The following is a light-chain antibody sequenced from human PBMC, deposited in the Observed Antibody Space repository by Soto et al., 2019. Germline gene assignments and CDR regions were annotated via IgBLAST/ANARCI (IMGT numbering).Light chain of an antibody. J-gene: IGKJ4*01. Sequence: DIQLTQSPSFLSASVGDRVNITCRASQGISSYLAWYQQKPGKAPKLLIYAASTLQSGVPSRFSGSGSGPEFTRTISSLQTEDFATYCCQQLNSYPRTFGGGTKGEIK. CDR2: AAS. CDR3: QQLNSYPRT. V-gene: IGKV1-9*01. CDR1: QGISSY.